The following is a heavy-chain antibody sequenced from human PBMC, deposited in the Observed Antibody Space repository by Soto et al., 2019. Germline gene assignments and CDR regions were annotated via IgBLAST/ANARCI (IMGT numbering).Heavy chain of an antibody. D-gene: IGHD1-1*01. CDR3: ASGIGWNHNTMSTIFDY. CDR2: ISYDGSNK. CDR1: GFTFSSYA. Sequence: QVQLVESGGGVVQPGRSLRLSCAASGFTFSSYAMHWVHQAPGKGLEWVAVISYDGSNKYYADSVKGRFTISRDNSKNTLYLQMDSLRAEDTAVYYCASGIGWNHNTMSTIFDYWGQGTLVTVSS. J-gene: IGHJ4*02. V-gene: IGHV3-30-3*01.